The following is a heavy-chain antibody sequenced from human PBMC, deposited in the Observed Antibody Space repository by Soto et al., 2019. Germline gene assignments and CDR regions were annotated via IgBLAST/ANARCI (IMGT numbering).Heavy chain of an antibody. CDR1: GDSVSSNSAT. D-gene: IGHD2-15*01. CDR2: TYYRSKWYN. J-gene: IGHJ4*02. Sequence: SQTLSLTCAISGDSVSSNSATWNWIRQSPSRGLEWLGRTYYRSKWYNDYAVSVKSRITINPDTSKNQFSLQLNSVTLEDTAVYYCARGDCSGGSCYVFFDYWGQGTMVPVYS. V-gene: IGHV6-1*01. CDR3: ARGDCSGGSCYVFFDY.